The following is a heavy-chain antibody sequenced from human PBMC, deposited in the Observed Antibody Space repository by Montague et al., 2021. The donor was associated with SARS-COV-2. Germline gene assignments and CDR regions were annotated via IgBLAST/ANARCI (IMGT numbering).Heavy chain of an antibody. CDR1: GFTFNNYA. CDR2: IWFDGSKK. Sequence: SLRLSCAASGFTFNNYAMHWVRQAPGKGLEWVAVIWFDGSKKYYADSVKGRFTISRDNSKNTLFLQMNSLRVEDTADYHCGRDLVYGYYNYAPFNYHYGMDVWGQGTTVTVSS. D-gene: IGHD3-9*01. V-gene: IGHV3-33*08. J-gene: IGHJ6*02. CDR3: GRDLVYGYYNYAPFNYHYGMDV.